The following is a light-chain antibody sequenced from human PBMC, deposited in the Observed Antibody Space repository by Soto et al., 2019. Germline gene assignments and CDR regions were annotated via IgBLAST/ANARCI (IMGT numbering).Light chain of an antibody. CDR2: RTS. J-gene: IGLJ2*01. CDR1: SSNIGSNY. Sequence: QSVLTQPPSASGTPGQRVTISCSGSSSNIGSNYVYWYQQLPGTVPQILIYRTSERPSGVPDRFSGYKSGTSAWLAISGLRADDDTDYYCAAWDDSLNGVVCGGGTQMTI. V-gene: IGLV1-47*01. CDR3: AAWDDSLNGVV.